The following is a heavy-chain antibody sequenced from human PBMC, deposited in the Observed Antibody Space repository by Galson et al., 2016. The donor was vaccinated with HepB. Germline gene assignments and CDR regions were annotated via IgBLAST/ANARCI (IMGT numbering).Heavy chain of an antibody. CDR2: INSDGSTT. D-gene: IGHD1-26*01. V-gene: IGHV3-74*01. J-gene: IGHJ5*02. Sequence: SLRLSCAASGFTSSSYWMHWVRQAPGKGLVWVSRINSDGSTTHYADSVKGRFTISRDSAKNTLYLQMNNLRAEDTAVYYCVNLGTTRTWGQGTQVTVSS. CDR1: GFTSSSYW. CDR3: VNLGTTRT.